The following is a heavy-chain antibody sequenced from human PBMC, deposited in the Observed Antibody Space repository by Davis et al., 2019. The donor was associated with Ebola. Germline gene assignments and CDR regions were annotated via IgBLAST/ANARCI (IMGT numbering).Heavy chain of an antibody. D-gene: IGHD3-16*01. CDR3: AREDVGPGYVYNYNGREV. Sequence: AASVKVSCKASGGTFSSYAISWVRQAPGQGLEWMGGIIPIFGTANYAQKFQGRVTITADKSTSTAYMKLSSLRSEDTAVYYCAREDVGPGYVYNYNGREVGGQGPRSPSPQ. CDR2: IIPIFGTA. CDR1: GGTFSSYA. V-gene: IGHV1-69*06. J-gene: IGHJ6*01.